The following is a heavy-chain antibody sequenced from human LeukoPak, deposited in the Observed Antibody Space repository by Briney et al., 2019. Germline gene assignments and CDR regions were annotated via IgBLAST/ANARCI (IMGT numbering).Heavy chain of an antibody. CDR3: ARDPQRRPYRGASDI. CDR2: IYYSGST. J-gene: IGHJ3*02. V-gene: IGHV4-59*01. D-gene: IGHD5-24*01. Sequence: SETLSLTCTVSGGSISSYYWSWIRQPPGKGLEWIGYIYYSGSTNYNPSLKSRVTISVDTSKNQFSLKLSSVTAADTAVYYCARDPQRRPYRGASDIWGQGTMVTVSS. CDR1: GGSISSYY.